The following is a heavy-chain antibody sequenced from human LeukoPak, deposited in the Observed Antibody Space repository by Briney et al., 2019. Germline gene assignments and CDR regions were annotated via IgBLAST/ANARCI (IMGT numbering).Heavy chain of an antibody. D-gene: IGHD6-13*01. CDR2: ISWDGRTS. Sequence: GGSLRLSCAASGFTLSTHWMHWVRQAPGKSLEWISLISWDGRTSYYADSVKGRFTISRDNSKNTLYLQMNSLRTEDTAFYFCAKELYSTSWYYFHYWGQGTLVTVSS. V-gene: IGHV3-43D*03. J-gene: IGHJ4*02. CDR1: GFTLSTHW. CDR3: AKELYSTSWYYFHY.